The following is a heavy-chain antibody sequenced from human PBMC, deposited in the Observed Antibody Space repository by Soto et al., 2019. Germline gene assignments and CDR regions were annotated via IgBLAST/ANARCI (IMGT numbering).Heavy chain of an antibody. J-gene: IGHJ4*02. Sequence: LSLTCAVYGGSFSGYYWSWIRQPPGKGLEWIGEINHSGSTNYNPSLKSRVTISVDTSKNQFSLKLSSVTAADTAVYYCARNRSPTLRYSSSIPRSYYFDYWGQGTLVTVSS. V-gene: IGHV4-34*01. CDR2: INHSGST. D-gene: IGHD6-6*01. CDR3: ARNRSPTLRYSSSIPRSYYFDY. CDR1: GGSFSGYY.